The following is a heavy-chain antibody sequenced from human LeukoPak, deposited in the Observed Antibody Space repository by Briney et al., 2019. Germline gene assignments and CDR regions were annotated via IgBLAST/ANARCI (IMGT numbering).Heavy chain of an antibody. CDR1: GGSFSGYY. J-gene: IGHJ2*01. CDR2: IYHSGST. Sequence: SETLSLTCAIYGGSFSGYYWGWIRQPPGKGLEWIGSIYHSGSTYYNPSLKSRVTISVDTSKNQFSLKLSSVTAADTAVYYCARNVVVTATNWYFDLWGRGTLVTVSS. D-gene: IGHD2-21*02. CDR3: ARNVVVTATNWYFDL. V-gene: IGHV4-38-2*01.